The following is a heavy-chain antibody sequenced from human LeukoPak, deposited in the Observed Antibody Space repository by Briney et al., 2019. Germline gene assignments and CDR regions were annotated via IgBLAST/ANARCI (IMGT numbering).Heavy chain of an antibody. CDR2: IYTSGST. J-gene: IGHJ5*02. Sequence: SETLSHTCTASGGSISSGSYYWSWIRQPAGKGLEWIGRIYTSGSTNYNPSLKSRVTISVDTSKNQFSLKLSSVTAADTAVYYCARYRSVSSSRYEGTNWFDPWGQGTLVTVSS. CDR3: ARYRSVSSSRYEGTNWFDP. D-gene: IGHD6-13*01. V-gene: IGHV4-61*02. CDR1: GGSISSGSYY.